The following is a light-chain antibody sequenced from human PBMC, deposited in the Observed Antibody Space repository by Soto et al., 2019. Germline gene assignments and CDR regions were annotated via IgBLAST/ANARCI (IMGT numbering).Light chain of an antibody. V-gene: IGLV1-44*01. CDR1: NSNIGSNT. CDR2: SNN. Sequence: QSVLTQPPSASGTPGQRVTVSCSGSNSNIGSNTVNWYQQLPGTAPKLLIYSNNQRPSGVPDRFSGSKSGTSASLAISGLQSEDEADYYCAAWGDSLNGYVFGTGTKVTVL. J-gene: IGLJ1*01. CDR3: AAWGDSLNGYV.